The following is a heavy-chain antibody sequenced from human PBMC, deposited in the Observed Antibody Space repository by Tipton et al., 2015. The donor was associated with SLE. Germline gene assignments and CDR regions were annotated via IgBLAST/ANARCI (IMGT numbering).Heavy chain of an antibody. J-gene: IGHJ5*02. D-gene: IGHD3-10*01. CDR1: GYTFTSYY. Sequence: QLVQSGAEVKKPGASVKVSCKASGYTFTSYYMHWVRQAPGQGLEWMGIINPSGGSTSYAQKFQGRVTMTRDTSTSTVYMELSSLRSEDPAVYYCAPGITMVRGVIAPFDPWGQGTLVTVSS. V-gene: IGHV1-46*01. CDR2: INPSGGST. CDR3: APGITMVRGVIAPFDP.